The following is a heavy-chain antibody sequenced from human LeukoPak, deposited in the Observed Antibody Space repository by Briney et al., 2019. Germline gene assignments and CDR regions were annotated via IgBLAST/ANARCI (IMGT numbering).Heavy chain of an antibody. CDR2: IYSGGST. D-gene: IGHD1-1*01. V-gene: IGHV3-53*01. J-gene: IGHJ4*02. Sequence: GGSLRLSCAASGFTVSSNSMSWVRQAPGKGLEWVSVIYSGGSTFGADSVKGRFTISRDNSKNTLYLQMNSLRAEDTAVYYCARDRAGGSGFDYWGQGTLITVSS. CDR1: GFTVSSNS. CDR3: ARDRAGGSGFDY.